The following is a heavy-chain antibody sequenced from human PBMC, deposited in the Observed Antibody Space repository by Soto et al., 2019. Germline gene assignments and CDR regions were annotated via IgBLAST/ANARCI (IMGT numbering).Heavy chain of an antibody. Sequence: PSETLSLGCAVYGGSVRGYYGGGIRQPPGKGLEWIGEINHSGSTNYNPSLKSRVTISVDTSKNQFSLKLSSVTAADTAVYYCARLNGLRYFHWLFQGGWLDPWGQGTLVTVSS. CDR3: ARLNGLRYFHWLFQGGWLDP. CDR1: GGSVRGYY. CDR2: INHSGST. V-gene: IGHV4-34*01. J-gene: IGHJ5*02. D-gene: IGHD3-9*01.